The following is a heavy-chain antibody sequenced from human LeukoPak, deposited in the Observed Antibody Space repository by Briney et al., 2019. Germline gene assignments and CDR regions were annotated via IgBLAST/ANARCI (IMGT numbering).Heavy chain of an antibody. CDR1: GFTFSNYT. V-gene: IGHV3-30-3*01. D-gene: IGHD6-13*01. CDR2: ISYDGSNK. Sequence: PGGSLRLSCAASGFTFSNYTIHWVRQAPGKGLEWVAVISYDGSNKYYADSVKGRFTISRGNSKNTLYLQMNSLRAEDTAMYYCARSKAAADPYYHYYGMDVWGQGTTVTVSS. J-gene: IGHJ6*02. CDR3: ARSKAAADPYYHYYGMDV.